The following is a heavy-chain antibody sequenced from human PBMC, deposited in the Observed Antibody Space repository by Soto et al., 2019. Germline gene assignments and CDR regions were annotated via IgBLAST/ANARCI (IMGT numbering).Heavy chain of an antibody. D-gene: IGHD2-15*01. CDR1: GFTFSDYY. Sequence: VQLVESGGGSVKPGGSLRLSCVASGFTFSDYYMSWIRQTPGKGLEWASYISINGRNIYYADSVKGRFTISRDNTKNSLYLRMNSLRAEDTAVYYCARLPPPSCSGGSCSPYWGQGTLVTVSS. J-gene: IGHJ4*02. CDR3: ARLPPPSCSGGSCSPY. CDR2: ISINGRNI. V-gene: IGHV3-11*01.